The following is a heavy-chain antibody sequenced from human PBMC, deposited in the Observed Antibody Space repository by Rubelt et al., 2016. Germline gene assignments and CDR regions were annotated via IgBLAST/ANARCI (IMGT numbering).Heavy chain of an antibody. J-gene: IGHJ5*02. Sequence: EVQLVESGGGLVQPGGSLRLSCSASGFTFSSYAMHWVRQAPGKGLEYVSAISSNGGSTYYADAVKGRFTMSRDNSKNTLYLQMSRLRAEDTAVYYCVKGGIAAAAMGWCDPWGQGTLVTVSS. CDR1: GFTFSSYA. D-gene: IGHD6-13*01. V-gene: IGHV3-64D*09. CDR2: ISSNGGST. CDR3: VKGGIAAAAMGWCDP.